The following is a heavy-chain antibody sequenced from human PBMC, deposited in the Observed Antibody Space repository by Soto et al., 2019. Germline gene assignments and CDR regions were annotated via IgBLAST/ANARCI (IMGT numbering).Heavy chain of an antibody. D-gene: IGHD6-19*01. J-gene: IGHJ3*02. Sequence: PGGSLRLSCAASGFTFSSYSMNWVRQAPGKGLEWVSSISSSSSYIYYADSVKGRFTISRDNAKNSLYLQMNSLRAEDTAVYYCASYVAVAGPDAFDIWGQGTMVTVSS. V-gene: IGHV3-21*01. CDR1: GFTFSSYS. CDR3: ASYVAVAGPDAFDI. CDR2: ISSSSSYI.